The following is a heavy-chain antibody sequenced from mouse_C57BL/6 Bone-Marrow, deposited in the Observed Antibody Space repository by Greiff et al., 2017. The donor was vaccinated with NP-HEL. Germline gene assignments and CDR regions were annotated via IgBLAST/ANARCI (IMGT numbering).Heavy chain of an antibody. CDR3: ARDEIYYGNYYFDD. CDR1: GYSITSGYY. D-gene: IGHD2-1*01. J-gene: IGHJ2*01. V-gene: IGHV3-6*01. CDR2: ISYDGSN. Sequence: ESGPGLVKPSQSLSLTCSVTGYSITSGYYWNWIRQFPGNKLEWMGYISYDGSNNYNPSLKNRISITRDTSKNQFFLKLNSVTTEDTATYYCARDEIYYGNYYFDDWGQGTTLTVSS.